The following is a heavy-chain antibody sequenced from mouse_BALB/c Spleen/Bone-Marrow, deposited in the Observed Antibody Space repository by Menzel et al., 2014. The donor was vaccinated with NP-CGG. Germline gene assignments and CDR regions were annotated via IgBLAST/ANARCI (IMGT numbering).Heavy chain of an antibody. Sequence: VQVAESGPGLVAPSQSLSITCTVSGFSLTGYGVSWVRQPPGKGLEWLGMIWGDGSTDYNSALKSRLSISKDNSKSQVFLKVNSLQTEDTARYYCARDSFLITRALDFWGQGPSVTVPS. CDR1: GFSLTGYG. CDR2: IWGDGST. J-gene: IGHJ4*01. CDR3: ARDSFLITRALDF. D-gene: IGHD2-4*01. V-gene: IGHV2-6-7*01.